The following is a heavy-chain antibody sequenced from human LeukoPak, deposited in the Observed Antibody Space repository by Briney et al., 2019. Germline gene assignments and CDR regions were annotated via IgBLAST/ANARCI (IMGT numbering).Heavy chain of an antibody. CDR3: AKDLARITMIVVGGYYFDY. CDR2: ISLDGSSK. J-gene: IGHJ4*02. D-gene: IGHD3-22*01. Sequence: PGGSLRLSCAASGFTFSSYGMHLVRQAPGKGLEWVAVISLDGSSKDYADSVKGRFTISRDNSKNTLYLQMNSLRAEDTGVYYCAKDLARITMIVVGGYYFDYWGQGTLVTVSS. CDR1: GFTFSSYG. V-gene: IGHV3-30*18.